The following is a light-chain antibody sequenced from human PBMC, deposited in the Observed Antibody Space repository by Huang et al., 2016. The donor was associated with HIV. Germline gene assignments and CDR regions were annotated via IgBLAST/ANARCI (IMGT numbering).Light chain of an antibody. Sequence: DIQVTQSPSSLSASVGDRVTISCRASQGISNFLAWYHQSPGKAPRLLISAASVLQSGVPARFSGSGSGADFTLTISGGRPEDFGTYFCQSYHEAPRTFGQGTKVDIK. CDR1: QGISNF. V-gene: IGKV1-27*01. CDR2: AAS. CDR3: QSYHEAPRT. J-gene: IGKJ3*01.